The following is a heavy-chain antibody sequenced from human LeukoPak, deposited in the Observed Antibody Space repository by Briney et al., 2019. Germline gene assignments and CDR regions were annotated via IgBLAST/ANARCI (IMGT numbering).Heavy chain of an antibody. J-gene: IGHJ4*02. V-gene: IGHV5-51*01. D-gene: IGHD2-2*01. CDR3: ARLVSARLVDF. CDR1: GYTFTTYW. CDR2: IYPGDSDT. Sequence: GESLKISCKGSGYTFTTYWIGWVRQMPGKGLEWKGIIYPGDSDTRYSPSFQGQVTISADKSISTAYLQWSSLKASDTAMYYCARLVSARLVDFWGQGTLVTVSS.